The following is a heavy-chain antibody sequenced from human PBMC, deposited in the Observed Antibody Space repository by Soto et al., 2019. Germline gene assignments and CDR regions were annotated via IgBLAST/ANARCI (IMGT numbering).Heavy chain of an antibody. D-gene: IGHD6-6*01. J-gene: IGHJ6*02. CDR2: IIPIFGTA. V-gene: IGHV1-69*06. CDR1: GGTFSSYA. Sequence: GASVKVSCKASGGTFSSYAISWVRQAPGQGLEWMGGIIPIFGTANYAQKFQGRVTITADKSTSTAYMELSSLRSEDTAVYYCARDHIAARPAYYYGMDVWGQGTTVTVSS. CDR3: ARDHIAARPAYYYGMDV.